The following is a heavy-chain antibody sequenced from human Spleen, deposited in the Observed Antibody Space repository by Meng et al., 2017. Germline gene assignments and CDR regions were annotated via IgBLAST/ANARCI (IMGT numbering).Heavy chain of an antibody. Sequence: GGSLRLSCAASGFTFSNSDMNWVRQAPGKGLEWVSGVSWNGSRTNYADSVKGRFIISRDNSRNFLYQQMNSLRPEAMAVYYCVRRAYYGYSSSGPPGRAFDIWGQGTMVTVSS. J-gene: IGHJ3*02. V-gene: IGHV3-19*01. D-gene: IGHD6-13*01. CDR3: VRRAYYGYSSSGPPGRAFDI. CDR2: VSWNGSRT. CDR1: GFTFSNSD.